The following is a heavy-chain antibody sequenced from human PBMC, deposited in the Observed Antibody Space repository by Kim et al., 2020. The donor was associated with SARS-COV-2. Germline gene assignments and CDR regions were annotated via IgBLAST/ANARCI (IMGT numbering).Heavy chain of an antibody. Sequence: ASVKVSCKASGYTFTSYGISWVRQAPGQGLEWMGWISAYNGNTNYAQKLQGRVTMTTDTSTSTAYMELRSLRSDDTAVYYCARQPGQLPPKVSFWFDPWGQGTLVTVSS. CDR1: GYTFTSYG. CDR3: ARQPGQLPPKVSFWFDP. J-gene: IGHJ5*02. CDR2: ISAYNGNT. V-gene: IGHV1-18*01. D-gene: IGHD2-2*01.